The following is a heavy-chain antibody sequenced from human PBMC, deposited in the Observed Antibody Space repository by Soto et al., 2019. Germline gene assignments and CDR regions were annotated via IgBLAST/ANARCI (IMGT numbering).Heavy chain of an antibody. V-gene: IGHV1-3*01. Sequence: ASVKVSCKASGDTRTDFSMHWVRQAPGQRPEWMGWLSVGNGDTKYSQKFQGRVNITRDTSARTAYMELSNLRSEDTAVYYCATSEGDCGGGSCYNYFYYYGMDVWGQGTTVTAP. CDR1: GDTRTDFS. D-gene: IGHD2-15*01. CDR3: ATSEGDCGGGSCYNYFYYYGMDV. J-gene: IGHJ6*02. CDR2: LSVGNGDT.